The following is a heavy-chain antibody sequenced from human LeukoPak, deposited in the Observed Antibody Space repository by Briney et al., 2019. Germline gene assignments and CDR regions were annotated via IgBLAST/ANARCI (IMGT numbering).Heavy chain of an antibody. CDR2: ISSSSYI. CDR1: GFTFSSYS. Sequence: PGGSLRLSCAASGFTFSSYSMNWVRQAPGKGLEWVSSISSSSYIYYADSVKGRFTISRDNAKNSLYLQMNSLRAEDTAVYYCARGIAAAGHYCYMDVWGKGTTVTVSS. D-gene: IGHD6-13*01. V-gene: IGHV3-21*01. CDR3: ARGIAAAGHYCYMDV. J-gene: IGHJ6*03.